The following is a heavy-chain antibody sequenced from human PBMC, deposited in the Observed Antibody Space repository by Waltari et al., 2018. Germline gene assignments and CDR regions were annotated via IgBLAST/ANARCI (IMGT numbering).Heavy chain of an antibody. V-gene: IGHV4-38-2*01. CDR3: ARISGIAVAGNGY. Sequence: QVQLQESGPGLVKPSETLSLTCAVSGYSISSGYYWGWIRQPPGKGLEWIGGIYHSGCNYYNPALKRRVTISVDTSKNQFALKLSSVTAADTAVYYCARISGIAVAGNGYWGQGTLVTVSS. D-gene: IGHD6-19*01. CDR2: IYHSGCN. J-gene: IGHJ4*02. CDR1: GYSISSGYY.